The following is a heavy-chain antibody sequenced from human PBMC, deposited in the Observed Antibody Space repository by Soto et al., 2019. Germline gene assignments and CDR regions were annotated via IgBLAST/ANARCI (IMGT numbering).Heavy chain of an antibody. CDR1: GFTFSSYG. V-gene: IGHV3-30*18. CDR2: ISYDGSNK. D-gene: IGHD3-16*01. Sequence: GGSLRLSCAASGFTFSSYGMHWVRQAPGKGLEWVAVISYDGSNKYYADSVKGRFTISRDNSKNTLYLQMNSLRAEDTAVYYCANGRGLHLGELRFDPWGQGTLVTVSS. J-gene: IGHJ5*02. CDR3: ANGRGLHLGELRFDP.